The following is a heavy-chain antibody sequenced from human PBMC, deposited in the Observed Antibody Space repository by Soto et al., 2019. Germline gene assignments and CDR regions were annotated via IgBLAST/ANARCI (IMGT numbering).Heavy chain of an antibody. CDR3: ARGRSKGYYYYGMDV. CDR1: GYTFTSYA. Sequence: ASVKVSCKASGYTFTSYAMHWVRQAPGQRLEWMGWINPNSGGTNYAQKFQGWVTMTRDTSISTAYMELSRLRSDDTAVYYCARGRSKGYYYYGMDVWGQGTTVTVSS. CDR2: INPNSGGT. J-gene: IGHJ6*02. V-gene: IGHV1-2*04.